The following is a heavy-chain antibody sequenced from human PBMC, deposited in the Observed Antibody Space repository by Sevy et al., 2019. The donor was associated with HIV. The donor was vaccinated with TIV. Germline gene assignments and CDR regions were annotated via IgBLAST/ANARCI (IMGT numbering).Heavy chain of an antibody. CDR3: TRSGLVVVADSDY. J-gene: IGHJ4*02. V-gene: IGHV3-49*03. CDR2: IRSKAYGGTT. Sequence: GGSLRLSCTASGFTFGDYAMSWFRQAPGKGLEWVGFIRSKAYGGTTEYAASVKGRLTISRDDSKSIAYLQMNSLKTEDTAVYYCTRSGLVVVADSDYWGQGTLVTVSS. CDR1: GFTFGDYA. D-gene: IGHD2-15*01.